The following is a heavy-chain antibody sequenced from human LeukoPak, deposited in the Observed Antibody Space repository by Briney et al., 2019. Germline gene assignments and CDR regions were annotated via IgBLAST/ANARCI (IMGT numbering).Heavy chain of an antibody. CDR1: GGTFSSYA. J-gene: IGHJ6*03. CDR3: ARGPGGYPPQVRSLVRYYYYYMDV. CDR2: MNPNSGNT. Sequence: AASVKVSCKASGGTFSSYAINWVRQATGQGLEWMGWMNPNSGNTGYAQKFQGRVTMTRNTSISTAYMELSSLRSEDTAVYYCARGPGGYPPQVRSLVRYYYYYMDVWGKGTTVTVSS. V-gene: IGHV1-8*01. D-gene: IGHD6-13*01.